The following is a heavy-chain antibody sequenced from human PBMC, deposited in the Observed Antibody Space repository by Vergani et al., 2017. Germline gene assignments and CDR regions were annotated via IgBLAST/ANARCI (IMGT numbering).Heavy chain of an antibody. Sequence: EVQLLESGGGLVQPGGSLRLSCAASGFTFSSYAMSWVRQAPGKGLEWVSAISGSGGSTYYADSVKGRFTISRDNSKNTLYLQMNSLRAEDTAVYYCAIYHWYGEYPQRGFDYWGQGTLVTVSS. D-gene: IGHD3-10*01. CDR1: GFTFSSYA. CDR2: ISGSGGST. V-gene: IGHV3-23*01. J-gene: IGHJ4*02. CDR3: AIYHWYGEYPQRGFDY.